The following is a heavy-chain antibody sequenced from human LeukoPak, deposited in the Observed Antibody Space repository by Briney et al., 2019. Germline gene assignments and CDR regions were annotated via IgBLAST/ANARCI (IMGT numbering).Heavy chain of an antibody. CDR1: GFTFSSYA. D-gene: IGHD5-18*01. Sequence: SLRLSCAASGFTFSSYAMHWVRQAPGKGLEWVAVISYDGSNKYYADSVKGRFTISRDNSKNTLYLQMNSLRAEDTAVYYCARDQRGFRNGLPYYYYYGMDVWGQGTTVTVSS. V-gene: IGHV3-30-3*01. J-gene: IGHJ6*02. CDR3: ARDQRGFRNGLPYYYYYGMDV. CDR2: ISYDGSNK.